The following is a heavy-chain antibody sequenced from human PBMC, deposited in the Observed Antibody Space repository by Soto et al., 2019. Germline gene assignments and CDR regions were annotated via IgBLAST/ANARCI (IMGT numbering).Heavy chain of an antibody. CDR2: ISGSGGST. V-gene: IGHV3-23*01. D-gene: IGHD2-2*01. Sequence: SLRLSCAASGFTFSSYAMSWVRQAPGKGLEWVSAISGSGGSTYYADSVKGRFTISRDNSKNTLYLQMNSLRAEDTAVYYCAKVLGGYCSSTSCRDAFDIWGQGTMVTVSS. J-gene: IGHJ3*02. CDR3: AKVLGGYCSSTSCRDAFDI. CDR1: GFTFSSYA.